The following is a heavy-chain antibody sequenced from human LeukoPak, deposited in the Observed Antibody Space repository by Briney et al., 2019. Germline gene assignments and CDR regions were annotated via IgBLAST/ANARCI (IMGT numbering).Heavy chain of an antibody. Sequence: KPSETLSLTCTVSGGSISSYYWSWIRQPAGKGLEWIGRIYTSGSTNYNPSLKSRVTMSVDTSKNQFSLKLSSVTAADTAVYYCARVNSFPWEPQYFDYWGQGTLVTVSS. CDR2: IYTSGST. V-gene: IGHV4-4*07. CDR3: ARVNSFPWEPQYFDY. D-gene: IGHD1-26*01. J-gene: IGHJ4*02. CDR1: GGSISSYY.